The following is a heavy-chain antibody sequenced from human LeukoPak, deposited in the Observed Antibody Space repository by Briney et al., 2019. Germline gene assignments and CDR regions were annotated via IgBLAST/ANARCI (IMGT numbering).Heavy chain of an antibody. V-gene: IGHV4-59*01. CDR1: GGSISSYY. CDR3: ASLYYYGSGSTPRIFDY. J-gene: IGHJ4*02. Sequence: SETLSLTCTVSGGSISSYYWSWIRQPPGKGLEWIGYIYYSGSANYNPSLKSQVTISVDTSKNQFSLKLSSVTAADTAVYYCASLYYYGSGSTPRIFDYWGQGTLVTVSS. D-gene: IGHD3-10*01. CDR2: IYYSGSA.